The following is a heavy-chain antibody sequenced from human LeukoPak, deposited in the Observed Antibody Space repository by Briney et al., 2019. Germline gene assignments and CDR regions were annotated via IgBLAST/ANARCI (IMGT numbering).Heavy chain of an antibody. Sequence: ESSETLSLTCAVYGGSVSGYYWTWIRQTPEKGLEWIGEMNPSGSTNYNPSLKSRVTISVDTSKNQFSLELSSVTAADTAVYYCARGRQDVTMIVVVMTAVSYYLDVWGKGTTVTAS. V-gene: IGHV4-34*01. CDR3: ARGRQDVTMIVVVMTAVSYYLDV. CDR2: MNPSGST. CDR1: GGSVSGYY. J-gene: IGHJ6*03. D-gene: IGHD3-22*01.